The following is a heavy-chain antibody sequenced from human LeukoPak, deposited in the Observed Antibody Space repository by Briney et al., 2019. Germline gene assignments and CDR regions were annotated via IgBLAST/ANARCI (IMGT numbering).Heavy chain of an antibody. V-gene: IGHV4-34*01. Sequence: SETLSLTCAVYGGSFSGYYWSWIRQTPGKGLEWIGEINRSGTTNYNPSLKSRVAISVDTSKNRFSLKLRSVTAADTAVFYCARGRFGNPLQLQPRRPFDLWGQGTMVTISS. CDR1: GGSFSGYY. D-gene: IGHD1-1*01. CDR2: INRSGTT. J-gene: IGHJ3*01. CDR3: ARGRFGNPLQLQPRRPFDL.